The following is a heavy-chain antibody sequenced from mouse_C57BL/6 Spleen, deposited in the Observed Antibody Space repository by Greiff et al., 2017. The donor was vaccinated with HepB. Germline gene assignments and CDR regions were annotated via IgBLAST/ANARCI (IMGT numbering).Heavy chain of an antibody. V-gene: IGHV1-82*01. J-gene: IGHJ4*01. Sequence: VQLQQSGPELVKPGASVKISCKASGYAFSSSWMNWVKQRPGKGLEWIGRIYPGDGDTNYNGKFKGKATLTADKSSSTAYMQLSSLTSEDSAVYFCASQPHTYYYGSSLGYYAMDYWGQGTSVTVSS. CDR1: GYAFSSSW. CDR2: IYPGDGDT. CDR3: ASQPHTYYYGSSLGYYAMDY. D-gene: IGHD1-1*01.